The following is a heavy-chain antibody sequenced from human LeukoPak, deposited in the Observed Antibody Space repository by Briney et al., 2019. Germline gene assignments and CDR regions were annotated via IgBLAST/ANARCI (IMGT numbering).Heavy chain of an antibody. V-gene: IGHV4-61*02. J-gene: IGHJ4*02. Sequence: SETLSLTCTVSGNSISSGDNYWSWIRQPAGKGLEWIGRIYTSGSTNYNPSLKSRVTISVDTSKNQFSLKLSSVTAADTAVYYCARELRMIGIDYWGQGTLVTVSS. CDR2: IYTSGST. CDR3: ARELRMIGIDY. D-gene: IGHD3-22*01. CDR1: GNSISSGDNY.